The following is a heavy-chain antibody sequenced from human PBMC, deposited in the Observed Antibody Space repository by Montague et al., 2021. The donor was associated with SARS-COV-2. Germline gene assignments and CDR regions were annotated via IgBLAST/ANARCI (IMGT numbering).Heavy chain of an antibody. D-gene: IGHD6-13*01. V-gene: IGHV4-4*07. Sequence: SETLSLTCRVSGDSISDYYGSWIRQSGGKGLEWIGRIYSRGGTNYNPSLKSRVTMSVDTSKKQFSLKLNSVTAVDTAFYYCAIAGYSSNWDNWIDPWGQGTLVTVSS. CDR1: GDSISDYY. J-gene: IGHJ5*02. CDR3: AIAGYSSNWDNWIDP. CDR2: IYSRGGT.